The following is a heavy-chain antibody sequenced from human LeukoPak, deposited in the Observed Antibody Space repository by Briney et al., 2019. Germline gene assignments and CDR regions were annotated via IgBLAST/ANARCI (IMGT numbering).Heavy chain of an antibody. Sequence: SESLSLTCTVSGGSISSGSYYWSWIRQPAGRGLEWIGRIYTSGSTNYNPSLKSRVTISVDTPKNQFSLKLSSVTAADPSVYLCARIILYYDILTSYYPSRGHVDYWGQGTLVTVSS. CDR2: IYTSGST. CDR3: ARIILYYDILTSYYPSRGHVDY. CDR1: GGSISSGSYY. V-gene: IGHV4-61*02. D-gene: IGHD3-9*01. J-gene: IGHJ4*02.